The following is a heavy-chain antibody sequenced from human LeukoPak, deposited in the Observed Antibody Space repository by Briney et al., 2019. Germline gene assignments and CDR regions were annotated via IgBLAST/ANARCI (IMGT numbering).Heavy chain of an antibody. CDR3: ATYGIGVAALDY. J-gene: IGHJ4*02. V-gene: IGHV3-7*05. CDR1: GFTFSNYW. D-gene: IGHD6-19*01. CDR2: IKEDGSER. Sequence: PGGSLRLSCVVSGFTFSNYWMTWVRQVPGRGLEGVANIKEDGSERYYVDSVKGRFTISRDNAKNSLYLQMYSLRAEDTALYYCATYGIGVAALDYWGQGTLVTVSS.